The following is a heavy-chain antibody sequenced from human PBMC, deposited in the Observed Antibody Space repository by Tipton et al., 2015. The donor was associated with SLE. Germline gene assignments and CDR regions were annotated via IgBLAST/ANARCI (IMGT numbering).Heavy chain of an antibody. CDR3: ARDSIGYMTTVTTPGAFDI. J-gene: IGHJ3*02. V-gene: IGHV1-18*01. CDR1: GYTFTSYG. CDR2: ISAYNGDT. D-gene: IGHD4-17*01. Sequence: QVQLVQSGAEVKKPGASVKVSCKASGYTFTSYGISWVRQAPGQGLEWMGWISAYNGDTNYAQKLQSRVTMTTDTSTSTAYMELRSLRSDDTAVYYCARDSIGYMTTVTTPGAFDIWGQGTMVTVSS.